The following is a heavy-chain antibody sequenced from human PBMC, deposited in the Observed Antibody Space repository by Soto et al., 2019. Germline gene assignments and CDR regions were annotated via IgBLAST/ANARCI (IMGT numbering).Heavy chain of an antibody. CDR1: GFSLSKARMG. CDR3: AGALREGLPIYCCDS. D-gene: IGHD1-26*01. Sequence: QVTLKESGPVLVKPTETLTLTCSVSGFSLSKARMGVSWIRQPPGKALEWLAHIFWNDERSYNTSLKSRLTRARDSAKGEVGLTMTNVDPVGTGTYVGAGALREGLPIYCCDSWGQGTVVTVSS. CDR2: IFWNDER. J-gene: IGHJ4*02. V-gene: IGHV2-26*01.